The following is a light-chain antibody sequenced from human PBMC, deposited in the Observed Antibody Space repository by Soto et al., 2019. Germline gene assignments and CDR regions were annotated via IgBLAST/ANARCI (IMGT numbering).Light chain of an antibody. V-gene: IGLV7-46*01. CDR3: FLSESGAHV. CDR1: TGAVTSGHY. CDR2: DTN. J-gene: IGLJ1*01. Sequence: QTVVTQEPSLTVSPGGTVTLTCGSSTGAVTSGHYPHWFQQKPGQAPRTLIYDTNNKLSWTPARFAGSLLGGKGALTLSGALPEDEAEYYCFLSESGAHVFGTGTKLTVL.